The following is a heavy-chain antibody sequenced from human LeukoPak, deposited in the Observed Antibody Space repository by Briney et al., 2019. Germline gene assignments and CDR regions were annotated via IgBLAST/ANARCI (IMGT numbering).Heavy chain of an antibody. V-gene: IGHV3-23*01. D-gene: IGHD3-9*01. CDR1: GGTFSSYA. CDR3: AKPPKLRYFDWNRGAVDY. J-gene: IGHJ4*02. CDR2: ISGSGGST. Sequence: VASVKVSCKASGGTFSSYAMSWVRQAPGKGLEWVSAISGSGGSTYYADSVKGRFTISRDNSKNTLYLQMNSLRAEDTAVYYCAKPPKLRYFDWNRGAVDYWGQGTLVTVSS.